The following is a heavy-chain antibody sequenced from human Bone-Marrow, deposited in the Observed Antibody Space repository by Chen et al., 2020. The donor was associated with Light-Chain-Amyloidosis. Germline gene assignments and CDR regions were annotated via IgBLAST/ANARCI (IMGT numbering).Heavy chain of an antibody. D-gene: IGHD3-22*01. J-gene: IGHJ5*02. V-gene: IGHV4-39*01. CDR2: IYYSGST. Sequence: QLQLQESGPGLVKPSETLSLTCTVSGGSISSSSYYWGWIRQPPGKGLEWIGSIYYSGSTYYNPSLKSRVTISVDTSKNQFSLKLSSVTAADTAVYYCARHKVVFALENIYYDTEGSNWFDPWGQGTLVTVSS. CDR1: GGSISSSSYY. CDR3: ARHKVVFALENIYYDTEGSNWFDP.